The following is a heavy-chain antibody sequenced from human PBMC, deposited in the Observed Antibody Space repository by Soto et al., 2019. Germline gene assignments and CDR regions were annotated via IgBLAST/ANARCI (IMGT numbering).Heavy chain of an antibody. CDR2: IYYSGST. CDR3: ARAMGLHSELSPKYYFDY. V-gene: IGHV4-59*02. Sequence: GSLSLSCAASGFTVSSNYMSWVRQAPGKGLEWVSVIYYSGSTNYNPSLKSRVTISVDTSKNQFSLKLSSVTAADTAVYYCARAMGLHSELSPKYYFDYWGQGTLVTVSS. J-gene: IGHJ4*02. D-gene: IGHD4-4*01. CDR1: GFTVSSNY.